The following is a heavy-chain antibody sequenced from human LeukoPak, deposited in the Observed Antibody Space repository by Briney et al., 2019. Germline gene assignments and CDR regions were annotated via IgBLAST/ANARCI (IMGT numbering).Heavy chain of an antibody. Sequence: GGSLRLSCAASGFTFSSYAMSWVRQAPGKGLEWVSAISGSGGSTYYADSVKGRFTISRDNSKSTLYLQMNSLRAEDTAVYYCAKGPRASGYYDRYLGWFDYWGQGTLVTVSS. D-gene: IGHD3-22*01. CDR1: GFTFSSYA. J-gene: IGHJ4*02. V-gene: IGHV3-23*01. CDR3: AKGPRASGYYDRYLGWFDY. CDR2: ISGSGGST.